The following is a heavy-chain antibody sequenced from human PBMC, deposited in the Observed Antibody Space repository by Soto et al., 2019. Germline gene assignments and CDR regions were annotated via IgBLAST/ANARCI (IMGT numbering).Heavy chain of an antibody. J-gene: IGHJ4*02. V-gene: IGHV1-46*01. CDR2: INPSGGST. CDR1: GYTFTSYY. Sequence: ASVKVSCKASGYTFTSYYMHWVRQAPGQGLEWMGIINPSGGSTSYAQKFQGRVTMTRDTSTSTVYMDLSSLSSEDTAVYYCARASSGYYSYFDYWGQGTPVTVSS. D-gene: IGHD3-22*01. CDR3: ARASSGYYSYFDY.